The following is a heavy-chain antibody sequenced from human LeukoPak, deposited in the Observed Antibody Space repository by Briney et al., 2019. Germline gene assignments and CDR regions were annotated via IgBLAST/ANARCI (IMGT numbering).Heavy chain of an antibody. CDR1: GDTFSSYA. CDR2: IIPIFGTA. D-gene: IGHD3-16*02. V-gene: IGHV1-69*13. CDR3: ARARASYVWGSYRYRDAFDI. J-gene: IGHJ3*02. Sequence: SVKVSCKASGDTFSSYAISWVRQAPGQGLEWMGGIIPIFGTANYAQKFQGRVTITADESTSTAYMELSSLRSEDTAVYYCARARASYVWGSYRYRDAFDIWGQGTMVTVSS.